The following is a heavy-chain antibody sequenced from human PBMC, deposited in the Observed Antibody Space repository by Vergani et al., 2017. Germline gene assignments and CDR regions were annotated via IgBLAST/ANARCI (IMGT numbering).Heavy chain of an antibody. CDR2: IKSKTDGGTT. CDR1: GFTFSNAW. CDR3: AKVADTIGSGLWFGYNYYDMDV. V-gene: IGHV3-15*01. Sequence: EVQLVESGGGLVKPGGSLRLSCAASGFTFSNAWMSWVRQAPGKGLEWVGRIKSKTDGGTTDYAAPVKGRFTISRDNSKNTLYLQMNSLRAEDTAVYYCAKVADTIGSGLWFGYNYYDMDVWGKGTTVTVSS. J-gene: IGHJ6*03. D-gene: IGHD3-10*01.